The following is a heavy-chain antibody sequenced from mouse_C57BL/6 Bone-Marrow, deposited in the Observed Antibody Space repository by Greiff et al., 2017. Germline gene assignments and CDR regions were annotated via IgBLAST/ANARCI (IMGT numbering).Heavy chain of an antibody. CDR2: IYPRDGST. CDR1: GYTFTSYD. Sequence: QVQLQQSGPELVKPGASVKLSCKASGYTFTSYDINWVKQRPGQGLEWIGWIYPRDGSTKYNEKFKGKATLTVDTSSSTAYMELHSLASGDSAVYFCARLKFDGSSGGWDFDVWGTGTTVTVSS. V-gene: IGHV1-85*01. CDR3: ARLKFDGSSGGWDFDV. J-gene: IGHJ1*03. D-gene: IGHD1-1*01.